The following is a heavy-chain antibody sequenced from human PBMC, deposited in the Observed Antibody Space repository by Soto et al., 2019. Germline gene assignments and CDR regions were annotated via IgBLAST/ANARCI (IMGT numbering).Heavy chain of an antibody. V-gene: IGHV3-72*01. J-gene: IGHJ4*02. D-gene: IGHD6-19*01. CDR3: AKVKPGIQQWLVYFDY. CDR1: GFTLSDHY. CDR2: SRDKAQGYST. Sequence: GGSLRLSCAGSGFTLSDHYIDWVRQAPGKGLEWVGRSRDKAQGYSTAYAASVKGRFTTSRDESKNSVYLQMNSLRAEDTAVYYCAKVKPGIQQWLVYFDYWGQGTLGTVSS.